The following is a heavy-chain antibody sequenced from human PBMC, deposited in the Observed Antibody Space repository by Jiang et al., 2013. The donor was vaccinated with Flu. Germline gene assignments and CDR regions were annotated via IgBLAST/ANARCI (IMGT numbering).Heavy chain of an antibody. CDR3: ARSSEAYYGI. V-gene: IGHV4-31*03. J-gene: IGHJ3*02. Sequence: SLTCTVSGGSIRSGGYYWNWIRQHPGKGLEWIGRINYSGTTYYNPSLKSRVMISVDTSKNEFSLKLNSVTAADTAVYFCARSSEAYYGIWGQGTMVTVS. CDR2: INYSGTT. D-gene: IGHD3-16*01. CDR1: GGSIRSGGYY.